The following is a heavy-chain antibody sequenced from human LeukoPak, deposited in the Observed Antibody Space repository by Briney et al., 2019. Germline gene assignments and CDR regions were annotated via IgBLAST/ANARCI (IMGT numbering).Heavy chain of an antibody. Sequence: GGSLRLSCAASGFTFSDYYMSWIRQAPGKGLEWVSAISGSGGSTYYADSVKGRFTISRDNSKNTLYLQMNSLRAEDTAVYYCAKDPPRELFYFDYWGQGTLVTVSS. V-gene: IGHV3-23*01. CDR1: GFTFSDYY. J-gene: IGHJ4*02. CDR2: ISGSGGST. CDR3: AKDPPRELFYFDY. D-gene: IGHD1-7*01.